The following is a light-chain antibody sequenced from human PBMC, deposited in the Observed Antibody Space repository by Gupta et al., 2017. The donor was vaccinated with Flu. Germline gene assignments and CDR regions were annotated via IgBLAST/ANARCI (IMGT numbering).Light chain of an antibody. CDR1: QSVRSNY. CDR3: QHYGGSPWT. Sequence: EIVLTQSPGTLSLSPGERATLSCRASQSVRSNYLAWYQQKPGQAPRLLIYGGSTRATGIPDRFSGGGSGTDLTLTISRLEPEDYAVYYCQHYGGSPWTFGQGTKVEIK. V-gene: IGKV3-20*01. CDR2: GGS. J-gene: IGKJ1*01.